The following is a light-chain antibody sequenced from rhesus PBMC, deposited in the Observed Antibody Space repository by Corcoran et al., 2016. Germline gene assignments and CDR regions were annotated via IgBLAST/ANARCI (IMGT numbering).Light chain of an antibody. Sequence: DIQMTQSPFSLSASVGDTVTTTCRVSQGISNYLAWYQQKQGKAPKPLIYYATNLESGVPSRFSGSGSWTDFTININSLQPEDFAMYYCQQHNRYPYSFGQGTKVEIK. CDR2: YAT. V-gene: IGKV1S14*01. CDR1: QGISNY. CDR3: QQHNRYPYS. J-gene: IGKJ2*01.